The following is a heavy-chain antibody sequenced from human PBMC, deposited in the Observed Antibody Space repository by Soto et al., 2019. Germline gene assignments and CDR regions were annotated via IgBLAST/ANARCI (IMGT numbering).Heavy chain of an antibody. CDR1: GYTFTSYD. V-gene: IGHV1-8*01. CDR2: MNPNTGNS. D-gene: IGHD1-1*01. Sequence: QVQLVQSGAEVRKPGASVKVSCEASGYTFTSYDIYWVRQATGQGLEWMGWMNPNTGNSGYAQKFQGRVTMTSDTCISTAHMELSSLRSEDTAVYYCARRAETNGWNGFGADKYYFDFWGQGTLVTVSS. CDR3: ARRAETNGWNGFGADKYYFDF. J-gene: IGHJ4*02.